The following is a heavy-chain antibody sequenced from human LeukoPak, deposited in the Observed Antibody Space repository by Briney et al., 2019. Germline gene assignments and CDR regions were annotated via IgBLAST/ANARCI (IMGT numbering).Heavy chain of an antibody. CDR3: ARDRVVVVPAASLFDY. CDR2: ISAYNGNT. CDR1: GYTFTSYG. V-gene: IGHV1-18*01. Sequence: ASVKVSCKASGYTFTSYGISLVRQAPGQGLEWMGWISAYNGNTNYAQKLQGRVTMTTDTSTSTAYMELRSLRSDGTAVYYCARDRVVVVPAASLFDYWGQGTLVTVSS. D-gene: IGHD2-2*01. J-gene: IGHJ4*02.